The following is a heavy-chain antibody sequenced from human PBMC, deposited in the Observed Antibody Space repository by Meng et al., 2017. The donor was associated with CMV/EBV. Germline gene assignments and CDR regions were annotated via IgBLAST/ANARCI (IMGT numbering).Heavy chain of an antibody. CDR1: GGSSSSYY. Sequence: QSQLQESGPGLVTPSEPLSLSCTLSGGSSSSYYWRWIRQPAGKGLEWIGRIYTSGSTNYNPSLKSRVTMSVDTSKNQFSLKLSSVTAADTAVYYCARVLRWNGVIDYWGQGTLVTVSS. CDR3: ARVLRWNGVIDY. D-gene: IGHD4-23*01. J-gene: IGHJ4*02. V-gene: IGHV4-4*07. CDR2: IYTSGST.